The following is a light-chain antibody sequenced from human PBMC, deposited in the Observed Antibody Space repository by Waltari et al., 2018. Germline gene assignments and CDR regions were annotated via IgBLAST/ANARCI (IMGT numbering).Light chain of an antibody. CDR2: TNN. CDR1: SSNIGSNT. J-gene: IGLJ3*02. CDR3: ASWDDSLSVVL. V-gene: IGLV1-44*01. Sequence: QTALTQPPSTSGTPGQRVTISCSGSSSNIGSNTVNWYQQLPGTAPKLLIDTNNQRPSGVPDRCSASKSGTSASRAISGLQSEDEAHYYCASWDDSLSVVLFGGGTKLTVL.